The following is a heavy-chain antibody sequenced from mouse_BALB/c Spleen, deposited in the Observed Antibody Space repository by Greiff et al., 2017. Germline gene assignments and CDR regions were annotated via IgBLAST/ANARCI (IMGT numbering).Heavy chain of an antibody. Sequence: VQLQQSGAELAKPGASVKMSCKASGYTFTSYWMHWVKQRPGQGLEWIGYINPSTGYTEYNQKFKDKATLTADKSSSTAYMQLSSLTSEDSAVYYCAKGNGNYGAYWGQGTLVTVSA. CDR2: INPSTGYT. V-gene: IGHV1-7*01. J-gene: IGHJ3*01. D-gene: IGHD2-1*01. CDR3: AKGNGNYGAY. CDR1: GYTFTSYW.